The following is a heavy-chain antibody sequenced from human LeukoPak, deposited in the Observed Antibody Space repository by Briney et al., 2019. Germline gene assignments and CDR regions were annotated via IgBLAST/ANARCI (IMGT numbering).Heavy chain of an antibody. CDR1: GFTFSSYA. J-gene: IGHJ5*02. Sequence: GGSLRLSCAASGFTFSSYAMSWVRQAPGEGLEWVSAVSGSGGSTYYADSVKGRFTISRDNFKNTLYLQVSSLSAEDTAMYYCAKGSSGWDLWGQGTLVTVSS. V-gene: IGHV3-23*01. D-gene: IGHD6-19*01. CDR2: VSGSGGST. CDR3: AKGSSGWDL.